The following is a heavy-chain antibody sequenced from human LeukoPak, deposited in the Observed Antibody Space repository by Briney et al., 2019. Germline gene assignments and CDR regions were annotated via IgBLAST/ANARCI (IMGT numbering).Heavy chain of an antibody. J-gene: IGHJ4*02. CDR1: GFTFSHYS. CDR2: ISPTSSDI. Sequence: PGGSLGLSCAASGFTFSHYSMTWVRQAPGGGLEWVSYISPTSSDIHYADSVKGRFTISRDNARYSLYLQVYSLRDEDTAVYYCARAAYSSSPDYWGQGALVTVSS. V-gene: IGHV3-48*02. D-gene: IGHD6-13*01. CDR3: ARAAYSSSPDY.